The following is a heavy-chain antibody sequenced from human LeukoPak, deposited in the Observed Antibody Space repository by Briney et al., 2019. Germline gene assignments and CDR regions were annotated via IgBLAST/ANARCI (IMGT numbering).Heavy chain of an antibody. V-gene: IGHV4-34*01. J-gene: IGHJ5*02. CDR2: INHSGST. Sequence: SSETLSLTCAVYGGSFSGYYWSWIRQPPGKGLEWIGEINHSGSTNYNPSLKSRVTISVDTSKNQFSLKLSSVTAADTAVYYCARRIYRAKRFLEWLSWFDPWGQGTLVTVSS. CDR3: ARRIYRAKRFLEWLSWFDP. CDR1: GGSFSGYY. D-gene: IGHD3-3*01.